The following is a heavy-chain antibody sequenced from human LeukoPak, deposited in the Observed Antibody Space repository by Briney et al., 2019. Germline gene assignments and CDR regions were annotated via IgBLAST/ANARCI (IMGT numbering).Heavy chain of an antibody. V-gene: IGHV3-53*01. J-gene: IGHJ1*01. CDR1: GFPVRSRY. CDR3: ASLEGGPSDGR. D-gene: IGHD3-3*01. Sequence: GGSLRLSCEVSGFPVRSRYMTWVSQPPGKGLECVAVIYSGGTTYHIASVKGRFTISREISKSTMYLEMNNLRVEDTATYYCASLEGGPSDGRWGQGTLVIVSS. CDR2: IYSGGTT.